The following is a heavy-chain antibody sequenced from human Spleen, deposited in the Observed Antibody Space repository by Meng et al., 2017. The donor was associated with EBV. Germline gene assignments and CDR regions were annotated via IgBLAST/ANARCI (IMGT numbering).Heavy chain of an antibody. CDR3: SRDLVGSNDY. D-gene: IGHD6-6*01. J-gene: IGHJ4*02. CDR1: GFSFRTYW. Sequence: VGSGGVLVQAWGSLRLSCAASGFSFRTYWMHWVRQVPGKGLLWVSRINEDGATTSYADSVKGRFTISRDNAKNTLYLQMNSLRAEDTAVYFCSRDLVGSNDYWGQGTLVTVSS. V-gene: IGHV3-74*01. CDR2: INEDGATT.